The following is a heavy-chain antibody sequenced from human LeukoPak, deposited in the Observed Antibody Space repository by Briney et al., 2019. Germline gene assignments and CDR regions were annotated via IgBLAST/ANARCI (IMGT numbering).Heavy chain of an antibody. V-gene: IGHV4-34*01. CDR1: GGSFSGYY. D-gene: IGHD6-19*01. Sequence: SETLSLTCAVYGGSFSGYYWSWIRQPPGKGLEWIGEINHSGSTNYNPSLKSRVTISVDTSKNQFSLKPSSVTAADTAVYYCARGGIAVAGTGFDYWGQGTLVTVSS. CDR2: INHSGST. J-gene: IGHJ4*02. CDR3: ARGGIAVAGTGFDY.